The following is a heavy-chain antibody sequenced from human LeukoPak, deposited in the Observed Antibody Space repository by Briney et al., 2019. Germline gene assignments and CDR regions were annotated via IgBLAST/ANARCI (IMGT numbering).Heavy chain of an antibody. Sequence: GGSLRLSCAASGLTFSSYAMNWVRQAPGKGLEWVSAITGSGDSTYYADSVKGRFTISRDNSKNTLYLQMNSLRAEDTAVYYCAKDRGSYRLFDYWGQGALVTVSS. CDR3: AKDRGSYRLFDY. J-gene: IGHJ4*02. D-gene: IGHD1-26*01. V-gene: IGHV3-23*01. CDR1: GLTFSSYA. CDR2: ITGSGDST.